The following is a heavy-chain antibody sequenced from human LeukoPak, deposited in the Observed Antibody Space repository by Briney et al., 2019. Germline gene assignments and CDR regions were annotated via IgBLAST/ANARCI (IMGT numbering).Heavy chain of an antibody. V-gene: IGHV3-74*01. D-gene: IGHD3-22*01. J-gene: IGHJ6*02. Sequence: QPGGSLRLSCAASGFTFSSYWMPWVRQAPGKGLVWVSRINTDGSSTSYADSVKGRFTISRDNAKNTLYLQMNSLRAEDTAVYYCARKMYYYDQTGPMDVWGQGTTVTVSS. CDR1: GFTFSSYW. CDR2: INTDGSST. CDR3: ARKMYYYDQTGPMDV.